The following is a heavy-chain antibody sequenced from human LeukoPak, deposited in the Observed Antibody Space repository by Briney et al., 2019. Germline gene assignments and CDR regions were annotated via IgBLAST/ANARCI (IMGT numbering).Heavy chain of an antibody. D-gene: IGHD1-26*01. Sequence: GASVKVSRKASGYTFTSYYMHWVRQAPGQGLEWMGLINPSGGSTGYAQKFQGRVTMTRDMSTSTVYMELSSLRSEDTAVYYCARAKWDDAFDIWGQGTMVTVSS. CDR2: INPSGGST. CDR3: ARAKWDDAFDI. J-gene: IGHJ3*02. CDR1: GYTFTSYY. V-gene: IGHV1-46*01.